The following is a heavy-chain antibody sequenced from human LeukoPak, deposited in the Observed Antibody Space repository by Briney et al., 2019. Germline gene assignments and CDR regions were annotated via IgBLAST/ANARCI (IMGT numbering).Heavy chain of an antibody. D-gene: IGHD1-26*01. CDR2: INPNSGGT. V-gene: IGHV1-2*02. CDR1: GYTFTSYY. Sequence: GASVKVSCKASGYTFTSYYMHWVRQAPGQGLEWMGWINPNSGGTNYAQKFQGRVTMTRDQSISTAYMELSRLRSDDTAVYYCAGSGSHALLAFDIWGQGTMVTVSS. CDR3: AGSGSHALLAFDI. J-gene: IGHJ3*02.